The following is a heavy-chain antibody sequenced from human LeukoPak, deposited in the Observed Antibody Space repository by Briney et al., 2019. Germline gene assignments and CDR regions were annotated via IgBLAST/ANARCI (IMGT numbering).Heavy chain of an antibody. CDR2: IFYSGRT. V-gene: IGHV4-39*01. D-gene: IGHD5-18*01. CDR3: ARQVGYSYGTGD. Sequence: SETLSLTCTVSGGSISSRGYYWGWIRQPPGKGLEWIGSIFYSGRTFYNPSLKSRGTISVDTSKNQFSLNLTSVTAADTAMYYCARQVGYSYGTGDWGQGTLVTVSS. J-gene: IGHJ4*02. CDR1: GGSISSRGYY.